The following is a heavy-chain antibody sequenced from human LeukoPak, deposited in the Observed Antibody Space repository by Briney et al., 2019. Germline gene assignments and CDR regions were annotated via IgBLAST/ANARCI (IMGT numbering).Heavy chain of an antibody. CDR2: IYYSGST. Sequence: SETLSLTCTVSGGSISSYYWSWIRQPPGKGREWIGYIYYSGSTNYNPSLKSRVTISVDTSKNQFSLKLSSVTAADTAVYYCAGGSSSSWYSFDYWGQGTLVTVSS. D-gene: IGHD6-13*01. V-gene: IGHV4-59*08. J-gene: IGHJ4*02. CDR1: GGSISSYY. CDR3: AGGSSSSWYSFDY.